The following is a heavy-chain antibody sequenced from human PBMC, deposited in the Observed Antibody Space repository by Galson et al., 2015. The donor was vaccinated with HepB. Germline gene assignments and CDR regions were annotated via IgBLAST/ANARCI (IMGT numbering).Heavy chain of an antibody. CDR2: ISGNGDRT. CDR1: GFTFSNHG. V-gene: IGHV3-23*01. CDR3: GKHATEAWFDP. Sequence: SLRLSCAASGFTFSNHGMSWVRQVPGKGLEWVSSISGNGDRTYYADSVKGRFTISRDNPKNTLFLQVDSLRVEDTAVYYCGKHATEAWFDPWGQGTLVTVSS. J-gene: IGHJ5*02.